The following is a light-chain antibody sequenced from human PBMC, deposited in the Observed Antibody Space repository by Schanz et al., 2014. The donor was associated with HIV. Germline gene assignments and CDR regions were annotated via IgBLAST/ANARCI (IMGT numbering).Light chain of an antibody. J-gene: IGLJ1*01. CDR3: SSYTTSNTHV. Sequence: QSALTQPASVSGSPGQSITISCTGPSSDVGSYNLLSWYQQHPGRAPKVLIYDVRDRPSGVSNRFSGSKSGNTASLTISGLQAEDEAEYFCSSYTTSNTHVFGSGTKLTVL. CDR1: SSDVGSYNL. CDR2: DVR. V-gene: IGLV2-14*02.